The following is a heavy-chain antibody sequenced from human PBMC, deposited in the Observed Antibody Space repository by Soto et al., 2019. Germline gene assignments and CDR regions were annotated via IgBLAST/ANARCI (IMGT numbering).Heavy chain of an antibody. J-gene: IGHJ3*02. D-gene: IGHD3-10*01. CDR3: AREGFTFGPGEVRGAFDI. Sequence: SETLSLTCTASGGSISRYDWSWIRQPPGKGLEWIEYIYYSESTNYNPSLKSRVTISVDTSKNQFSLKLSSVTAADTAVYYCAREGFTFGPGEVRGAFDIWGQGTVVTVSS. CDR1: GGSISRYD. V-gene: IGHV4-59*01. CDR2: IYYSEST.